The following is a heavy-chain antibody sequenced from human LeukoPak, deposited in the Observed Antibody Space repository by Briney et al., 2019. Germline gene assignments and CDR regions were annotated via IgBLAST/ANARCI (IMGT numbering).Heavy chain of an antibody. CDR2: IRYGGSNK. Sequence: PGGSLRLSCAASGFTFSSYGMHWVRQTPGKGLERVAFIRYGGSNKYYADSVKGRFTISRDNSKNTLYLQMNSLRPEDTAVFYCAKDSMSESSGYYLLDYWGQGTLVTVSS. D-gene: IGHD3-22*01. CDR3: AKDSMSESSGYYLLDY. J-gene: IGHJ4*02. CDR1: GFTFSSYG. V-gene: IGHV3-30*02.